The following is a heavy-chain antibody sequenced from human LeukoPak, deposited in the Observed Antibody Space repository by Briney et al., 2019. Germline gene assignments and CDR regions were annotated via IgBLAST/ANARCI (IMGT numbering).Heavy chain of an antibody. Sequence: GGSLRLSCAASGFTVSSNYMSWVRQAPGKGLEWVSVIYSGGSTYYADSVKGRFTISRDSSKNTLYLQMNSLRAEDTAVYYCARAIVDYDFWSGPFDYWGQGTLVTVSS. V-gene: IGHV3-66*02. CDR3: ARAIVDYDFWSGPFDY. J-gene: IGHJ4*02. CDR1: GFTVSSNY. CDR2: IYSGGST. D-gene: IGHD3-3*01.